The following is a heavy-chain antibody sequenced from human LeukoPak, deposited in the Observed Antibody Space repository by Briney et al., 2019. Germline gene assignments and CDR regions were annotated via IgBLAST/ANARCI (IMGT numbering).Heavy chain of an antibody. V-gene: IGHV4-34*01. D-gene: IGHD3-10*01. CDR2: ISHSGST. CDR1: GGSFSGYY. J-gene: IGHJ6*02. Sequence: SETLSLTCAVYGGSFSGYYWSWIRQPPGKGLEWIGEISHSGSTNYNPSLKSRVTISVDTSKNQFSLKLSSVTAADTAVYYCASVPGPPDPSSMVRGGIDRPYGMDVWGQGTTVTVSS. CDR3: ASVPGPPDPSSMVRGGIDRPYGMDV.